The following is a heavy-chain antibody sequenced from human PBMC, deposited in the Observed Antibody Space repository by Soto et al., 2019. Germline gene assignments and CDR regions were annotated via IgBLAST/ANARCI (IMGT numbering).Heavy chain of an antibody. D-gene: IGHD2-2*01. CDR1: GGSIWSGDYS. Sequence: SDSPSLTCTSSGGSIWSGDYSWCWIRQPPGKGLEWIGYIYHSGSTYYNPSLKSRVTISVDRSKNQFSLKLSSVTAADTAVYYCARVPDRWGQGTLVTVSS. J-gene: IGHJ5*02. V-gene: IGHV4-30-2*01. CDR2: IYHSGST. CDR3: ARVPDR.